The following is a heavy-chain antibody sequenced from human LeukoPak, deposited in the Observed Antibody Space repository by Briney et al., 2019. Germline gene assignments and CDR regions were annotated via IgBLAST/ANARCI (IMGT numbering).Heavy chain of an antibody. V-gene: IGHV3-9*01. CDR3: AKDYTAMVRGPDY. D-gene: IGHD5-18*01. J-gene: IGHJ4*02. CDR1: GFTFDDYA. CDR2: ISWNSGSI. Sequence: GGSLRLSCAASGFTFDDYAMHWVRKAPGKGLKWVSGISWNSGSIGYADSVKGRFTISRDNAKNSLYLQMNSLRAEDTALYYCAKDYTAMVRGPDYWGQGTLVTVSS.